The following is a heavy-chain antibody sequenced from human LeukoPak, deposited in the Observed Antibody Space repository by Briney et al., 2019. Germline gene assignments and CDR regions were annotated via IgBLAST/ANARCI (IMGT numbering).Heavy chain of an antibody. CDR2: ISYTGST. CDR3: ARTAKYYYGSETYFFDY. Sequence: SETLSLTCTVSGGSISRYYWSWIRQPPGKGLEWIGYISYTGSTTYNSSLKSRVTISLDTSQNQFSLKLTSVTPADTAVYYCARTAKYYYGSETYFFDYWGQGTLVTVSS. D-gene: IGHD3-10*01. CDR1: GGSISRYY. J-gene: IGHJ4*02. V-gene: IGHV4-59*01.